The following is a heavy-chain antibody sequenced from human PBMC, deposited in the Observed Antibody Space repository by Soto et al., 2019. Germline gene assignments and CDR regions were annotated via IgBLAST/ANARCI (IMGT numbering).Heavy chain of an antibody. CDR2: ISSSSSYI. D-gene: IGHD6-13*01. CDR3: ARDQSAAAGPYYYYMDV. J-gene: IGHJ6*03. Sequence: GGSLRLSCAASGFTFSSYSMNWVRQAPGKGLEWVSSISSSSSYIYYADSVKGRFTISRDNAKNSLYLQMNSLRAEDTAVYYCARDQSAAAGPYYYYMDVWGKGTTVTVSS. CDR1: GFTFSSYS. V-gene: IGHV3-21*01.